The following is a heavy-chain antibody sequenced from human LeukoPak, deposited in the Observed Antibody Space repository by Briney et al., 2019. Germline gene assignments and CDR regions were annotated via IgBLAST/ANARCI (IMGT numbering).Heavy chain of an antibody. CDR1: GFTFDDYA. Sequence: GGSLRLSCATSGFTFDDYAMHWVRQVPGEGLEWASLISKDGDNTYYADSVRGRFTISRDNIKDSLYLQMNTLRIEDTALYFCVKPYSGTFYVGLDVWGQGTTVTVSS. J-gene: IGHJ6*02. V-gene: IGHV3-43*02. D-gene: IGHD1-26*01. CDR2: ISKDGDNT. CDR3: VKPYSGTFYVGLDV.